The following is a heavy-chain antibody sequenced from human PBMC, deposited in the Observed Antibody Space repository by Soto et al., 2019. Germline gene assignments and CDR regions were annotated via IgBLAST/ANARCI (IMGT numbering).Heavy chain of an antibody. Sequence: GASVKVSCKASGYTFTGYYMHWVRQAPGQGLEWMGWINPNSGGTNYAQKFPGWVTMTRDTSISAACMELSRLRSDDTAVYYCARVAAAAEPHYYGMDVWGQGTTGTVS. V-gene: IGHV1-2*04. CDR3: ARVAAAAEPHYYGMDV. CDR1: GYTFTGYY. CDR2: INPNSGGT. D-gene: IGHD6-13*01. J-gene: IGHJ6*02.